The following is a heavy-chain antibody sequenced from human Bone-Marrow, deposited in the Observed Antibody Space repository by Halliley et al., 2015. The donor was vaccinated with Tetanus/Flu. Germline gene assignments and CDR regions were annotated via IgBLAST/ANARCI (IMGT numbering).Heavy chain of an antibody. CDR2: IALISSFI. Sequence: WIGRIALISSFINYHPSFQGPVPISVDKSISPAYLQWSSLDASDTAMYYCARRGRIDYYGLDVWGQGTTVTVSS. CDR3: ARRGRIDYYGLDV. J-gene: IGHJ6*02. D-gene: IGHD2-15*01. V-gene: IGHV5-10-1*01.